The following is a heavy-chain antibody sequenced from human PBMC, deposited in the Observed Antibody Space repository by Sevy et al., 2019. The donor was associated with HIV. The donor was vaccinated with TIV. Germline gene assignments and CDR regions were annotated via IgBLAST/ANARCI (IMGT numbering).Heavy chain of an antibody. CDR1: GLTFSNYG. CDR2: ISYAGRNK. D-gene: IGHD5-12*01. Sequence: GGSLRLSCAASGLTFSNYGIHWLRQALGKGLEWVAFISYAGRNKFDADSVQGRFTIFTDNSKNTLYLQMNSLRPEDTAVYCCTTELALVVGPTILRAPWPLDYWGQGTLVTVSS. CDR3: TTELALVVGPTILRAPWPLDY. J-gene: IGHJ4*02. V-gene: IGHV3-30*03.